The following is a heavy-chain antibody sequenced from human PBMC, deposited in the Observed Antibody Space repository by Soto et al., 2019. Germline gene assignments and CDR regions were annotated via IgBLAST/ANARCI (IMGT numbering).Heavy chain of an antibody. CDR3: ARASYYYDGSGHYYLDY. D-gene: IGHD3-22*01. J-gene: IGHJ4*02. CDR2: IIPVLTTT. Sequence: QVQLVQSGAEVKKPGSSVKVSCKASGGTFSSYGINWVRQAPGQGLEWMGGIIPVLTTTNYAQKFQGRVTITADKSTTTAYMELTSLRSEDTAVYYCARASYYYDGSGHYYLDYWGQGTLVTVSS. CDR1: GGTFSSYG. V-gene: IGHV1-69*06.